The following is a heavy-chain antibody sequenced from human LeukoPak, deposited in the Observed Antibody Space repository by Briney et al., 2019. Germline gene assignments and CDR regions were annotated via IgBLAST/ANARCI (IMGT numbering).Heavy chain of an antibody. Sequence: GGSLRLSCAASGFTFSNYLMHWVRQTPGKGLVWISRISTDGSFTNYADSVKGRFTISRDNFKNALYLQMNSLRVEDTAVYYCAIDPNWGTHSWGQGVLVTVSS. CDR3: AIDPNWGTHS. CDR2: ISTDGSFT. V-gene: IGHV3-74*01. J-gene: IGHJ4*02. CDR1: GFTFSNYL. D-gene: IGHD7-27*01.